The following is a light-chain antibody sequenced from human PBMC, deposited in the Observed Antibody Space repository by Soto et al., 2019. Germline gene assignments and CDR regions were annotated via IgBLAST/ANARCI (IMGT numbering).Light chain of an antibody. V-gene: IGKV1-5*01. CDR3: QQYDTYSPFT. Sequence: DIQMTQSPSTLSASVGDRVIITCRASQSISSWLAWYQQKPGKAPKLLVYGASTLQSGVPSRFGGSGSGTEFTLTISSLQPDDFATYYCQQYDTYSPFTFGQGTKLEIK. CDR2: GAS. CDR1: QSISSW. J-gene: IGKJ2*01.